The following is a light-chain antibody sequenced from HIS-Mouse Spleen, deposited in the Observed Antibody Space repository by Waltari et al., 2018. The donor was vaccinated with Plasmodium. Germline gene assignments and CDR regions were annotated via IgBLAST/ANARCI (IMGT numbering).Light chain of an antibody. CDR2: KDR. CDR1: VLAKKY. V-gene: IGLV3-27*01. Sequence: SYELTQPSSVSVSPGQTARITCPGDVLAKKYARWFQQKPGQAPVLVIYKDRERPSGNPERFAGSSSGTTVNLTISGAQVEDEADYYCYSAADNNYVFGTGTKVTVL. J-gene: IGLJ1*01. CDR3: YSAADNNYV.